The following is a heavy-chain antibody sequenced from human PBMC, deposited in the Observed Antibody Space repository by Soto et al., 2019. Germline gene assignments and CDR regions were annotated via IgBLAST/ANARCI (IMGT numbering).Heavy chain of an antibody. V-gene: IGHV1-3*01. CDR2: INAGNGNT. CDR3: ARAMGITIFGVVLENDWFDP. D-gene: IGHD3-3*01. CDR1: GYTFTSYA. Sequence: VQLVQSGAEGKKPGASVRVSCKASGYTFTSYAMHWVRQAPGQRLEWMGWINAGNGNTKYSQKFQGRVTITRDTAASTAYRELSSLRSEDTAVYYCARAMGITIFGVVLENDWFDPGGQGTLVTVSS. J-gene: IGHJ5*02.